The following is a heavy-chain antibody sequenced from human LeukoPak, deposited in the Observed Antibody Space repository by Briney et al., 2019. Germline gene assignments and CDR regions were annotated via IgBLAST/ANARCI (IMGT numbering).Heavy chain of an antibody. CDR2: IRYDGSIK. J-gene: IGHJ4*02. V-gene: IGHV3-30*02. CDR1: RFTFSNYG. Sequence: GGSLRLSCAASRFTFSNYGMHWVRQAPGKRLEWVAFIRYDGSIKYYADSVKGRFTISRDNSKNTVYVQLNSLRAEDTAVYYCAKEGRSPVRAFDYWGQGTLVTVSS. D-gene: IGHD3-10*01. CDR3: AKEGRSPVRAFDY.